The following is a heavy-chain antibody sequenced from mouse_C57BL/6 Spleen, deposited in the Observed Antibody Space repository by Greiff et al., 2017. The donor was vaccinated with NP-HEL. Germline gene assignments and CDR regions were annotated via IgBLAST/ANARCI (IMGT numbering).Heavy chain of an antibody. CDR2: ISYDGSN. CDR3: ARGVPKLGRFAY. CDR1: GYSITSGYY. V-gene: IGHV3-6*01. J-gene: IGHJ3*01. Sequence: EVQLQESGPGLVKPSQSLSLTCSVTGYSITSGYYWNWIRQFPGNKLEWMGYISYDGSNNYNPSLKNRISITRYTAKNQFFLKLNSVTTEDTATYYCARGVPKLGRFAYWGQGTLVTVCA.